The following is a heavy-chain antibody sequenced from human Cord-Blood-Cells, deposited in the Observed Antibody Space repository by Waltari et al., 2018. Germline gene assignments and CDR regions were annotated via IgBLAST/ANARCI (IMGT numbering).Heavy chain of an antibody. D-gene: IGHD3-10*01. Sequence: QVQLQESGPGLVKPSGTLSLTCAVSGGSISSSNWWSWVRQPPGKGLEWIGEIKHSGRPNYNPSPKILVTISVDNAKNQFSLKLSSVTAADTAVYYCARGDYYGSGSYWYFDLWGRGTLVTVSS. CDR3: ARGDYYGSGSYWYFDL. J-gene: IGHJ2*01. CDR2: IKHSGRP. V-gene: IGHV4-4*02. CDR1: GGSISSSNW.